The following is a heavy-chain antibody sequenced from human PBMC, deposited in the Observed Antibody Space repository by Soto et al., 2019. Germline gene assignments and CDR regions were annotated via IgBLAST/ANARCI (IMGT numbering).Heavy chain of an antibody. J-gene: IGHJ4*02. CDR3: ASGGTTSLDY. V-gene: IGHV1-2*02. D-gene: IGHD2-15*01. Sequence: ASVKVSCKTSGYTFTDYYMHWVRHAPGQGLEWMGWINPNIGGPISAQKFQGRVTMTRDTSISTAYLELSRLRSDDTAVYYCASGGTTSLDYWGQGTQVTVSS. CDR2: INPNIGGP. CDR1: GYTFTDYY.